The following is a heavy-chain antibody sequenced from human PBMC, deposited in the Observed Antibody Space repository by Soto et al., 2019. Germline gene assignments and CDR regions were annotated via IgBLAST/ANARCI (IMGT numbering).Heavy chain of an antibody. Sequence: EVQLVESGGGLVQPGGSLRLSCAASGFTCKFYWMHWVRQAPGKGPMWVSGINTDGTTTTYADSVKGRFTISRDNARNTLYLQVNSLRAEDTAVYYCARDLLKRVRGLSLPHDPYNWFDTWGQGTLVTVSS. CDR2: INTDGTTT. CDR3: ARDLLKRVRGLSLPHDPYNWFDT. CDR1: GFTCKFYW. J-gene: IGHJ5*02. D-gene: IGHD3-10*01. V-gene: IGHV3-74*03.